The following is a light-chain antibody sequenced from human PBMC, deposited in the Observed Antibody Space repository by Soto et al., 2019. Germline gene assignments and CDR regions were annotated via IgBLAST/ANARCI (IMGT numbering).Light chain of an antibody. J-gene: IGLJ1*01. V-gene: IGLV1-51*01. CDR1: SSNIGGNS. CDR3: GSWDSSLSADV. Sequence: QSVLTQPPSVSAAPGQRVTISCSGSSSNIGGNSVSWYQQLPGTAPTLLIYDDDKRPSGIPARFSGSKSGPSATLGITGFQTGDEADYYCGSWDSSLSADVFGTGTTVTVL. CDR2: DDD.